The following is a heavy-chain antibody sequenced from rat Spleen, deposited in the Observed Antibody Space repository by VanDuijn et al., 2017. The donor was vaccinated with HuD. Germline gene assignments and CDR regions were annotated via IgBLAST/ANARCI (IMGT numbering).Heavy chain of an antibody. Sequence: EVQLVESGGGLVQPGRSMKLSCAASGFTFSNYYMAWVRQAPTKGLEGVASISTGGGNTYYRDSVKGRFTISRDNAKSTLYLQMDSLRSEDTATYYCARHPYGSYGWFAYWGQGTLVTVSS. CDR2: ISTGGGNT. V-gene: IGHV5-25*01. CDR3: ARHPYGSYGWFAY. D-gene: IGHD1-8*01. J-gene: IGHJ3*01. CDR1: GFTFSNYY.